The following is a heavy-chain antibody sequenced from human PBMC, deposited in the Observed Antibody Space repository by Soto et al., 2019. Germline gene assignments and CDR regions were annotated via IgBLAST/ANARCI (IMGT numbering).Heavy chain of an antibody. CDR2: ISAYNGNT. Sequence: GASVKVSCKASGYTFTSYGISWVRQAPGQGLEWMGWISAYNGNTNYAQKLQGRVTMTTDTSTSTAYMELRSLRSDDTAVYYCARAYSSSWYVDRIGWFDPWGQGTLVTVSS. CDR3: ARAYSSSWYVDRIGWFDP. V-gene: IGHV1-18*01. J-gene: IGHJ5*02. D-gene: IGHD6-13*01. CDR1: GYTFTSYG.